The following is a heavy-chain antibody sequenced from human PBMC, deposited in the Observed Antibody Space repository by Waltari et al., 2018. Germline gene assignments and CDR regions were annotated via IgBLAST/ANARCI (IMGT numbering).Heavy chain of an antibody. D-gene: IGHD6-19*01. J-gene: IGHJ4*02. Sequence: QVQLVQSGAEVKKPGASVKVSCKASGYTFTSYAMHWVRQAPGQRLEWMGWINAGNENTKYAQKVQGKVTITRDTSASTAYMELSSLRSEDTAVYYCARSCGYSSGWYLYWGQGTLVTVSS. CDR3: ARSCGYSSGWYLY. CDR2: INAGNENT. CDR1: GYTFTSYA. V-gene: IGHV1-3*01.